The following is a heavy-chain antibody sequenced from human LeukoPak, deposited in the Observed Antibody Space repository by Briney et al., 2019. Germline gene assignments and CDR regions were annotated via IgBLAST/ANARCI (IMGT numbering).Heavy chain of an antibody. CDR3: AREADCSGGNCYRGAFDI. D-gene: IGHD2-15*01. CDR2: IWYDGSNE. J-gene: IGHJ3*02. V-gene: IGHV3-33*01. Sequence: GGSLRLSCAASGFTFSNYAMHWVRQAPGKGLEGVAVIWYDGSNEYYANSVKGRLTISRDNSKNTLYLQMNSLRAEDTAVYYCAREADCSGGNCYRGAFDIWGQGTMITVSS. CDR1: GFTFSNYA.